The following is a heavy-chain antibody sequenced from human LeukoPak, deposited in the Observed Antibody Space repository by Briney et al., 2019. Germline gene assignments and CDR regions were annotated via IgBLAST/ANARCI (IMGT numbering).Heavy chain of an antibody. D-gene: IGHD1-26*01. CDR2: ISGSGGST. Sequence: GGSLRLSCAASGFTVSSNYMSWVRQAPGEGLEWVSAISGSGGSTYYADSVKGRFTISRDNSKNTLYLQMTSLRAEDTAVYYCAREVGPNDYWGQGTLVTVSS. CDR3: AREVGPNDY. J-gene: IGHJ4*02. CDR1: GFTVSSNY. V-gene: IGHV3-23*01.